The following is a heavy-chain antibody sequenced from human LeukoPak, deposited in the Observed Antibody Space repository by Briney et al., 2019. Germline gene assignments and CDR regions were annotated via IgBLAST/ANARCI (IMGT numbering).Heavy chain of an antibody. CDR1: GGSISSYY. Sequence: SETLSLTCTVSGGSISSYYWSWIRQPPGKGLEWIGYIYYSGSTNYNPSLKSRVTTSVDTSKNQFSLKLSSVTAADTAVYYCARTEGGNWFDPWGQGTLVTVSS. CDR2: IYYSGST. V-gene: IGHV4-59*08. CDR3: ARTEGGNWFDP. D-gene: IGHD1-26*01. J-gene: IGHJ5*02.